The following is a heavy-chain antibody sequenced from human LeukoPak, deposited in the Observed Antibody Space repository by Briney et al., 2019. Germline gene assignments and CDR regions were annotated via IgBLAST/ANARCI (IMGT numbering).Heavy chain of an antibody. CDR2: ISHDGSNK. Sequence: GGSLRLSCAASGFTFSSYSMHWVRQAPGKGLEWVAVISHDGSNKYYADSVKGRFTISRDNSKNTLHLQMNSPRAEDTAVYYCARDFSGVVISSLDYWGQGTLVTVSS. J-gene: IGHJ4*02. V-gene: IGHV3-30-3*01. CDR3: ARDFSGVVISSLDY. CDR1: GFTFSSYS. D-gene: IGHD3-3*01.